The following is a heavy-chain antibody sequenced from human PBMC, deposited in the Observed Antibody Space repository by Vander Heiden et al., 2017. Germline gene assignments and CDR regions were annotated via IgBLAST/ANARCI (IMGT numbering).Heavy chain of an antibody. D-gene: IGHD3-22*01. V-gene: IGHV3-33*01. CDR3: AREGYDSSGYYHFDY. Sequence: VQLVGSGGGVVQPGRSRRLSCAASGVTFSRYGMHWGRQAPGKGLEWGAVIWYDGSNKYYADSVKGRFTISRDNSKNTLYLQMNSLRAEDTAVYYCAREGYDSSGYYHFDYWGQGTLVTVSS. CDR2: IWYDGSNK. CDR1: GVTFSRYG. J-gene: IGHJ4*02.